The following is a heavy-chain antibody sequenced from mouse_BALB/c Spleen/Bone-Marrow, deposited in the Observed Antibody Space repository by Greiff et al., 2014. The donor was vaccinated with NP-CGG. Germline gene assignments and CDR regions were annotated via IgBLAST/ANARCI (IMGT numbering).Heavy chain of an antibody. CDR3: ARLGIRSFDY. J-gene: IGHJ2*01. CDR1: GYRFNSYW. V-gene: IGHV1-9*01. CDR2: ILPGSGST. Sequence: VQLQQSGADLMKPGASVKISCKATGYRFNSYWIEWVKQRPGHGLEWIGGILPGSGSTNFNEKFKGKATFTAYTSSNTAYMQISSLTSEDSAVYYCARLGIRSFDYRGQGTTLTVSS. D-gene: IGHD3-1*01.